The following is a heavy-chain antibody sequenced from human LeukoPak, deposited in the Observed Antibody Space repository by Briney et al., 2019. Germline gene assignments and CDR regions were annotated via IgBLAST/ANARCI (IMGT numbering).Heavy chain of an antibody. Sequence: QTGGSLRLSCAASGFTFSGSAIHWVRQASGKGLEWVGRIRDKANSYATAYIASVKGRFTISRDDSKNTAYLQMSSLKTEDTAVYYCTRWDCITTGCYPFDYWGQGTLVTVSS. CDR1: GFTFSGSA. D-gene: IGHD2-2*01. CDR2: IRDKANSYAT. J-gene: IGHJ4*02. V-gene: IGHV3-73*01. CDR3: TRWDCITTGCYPFDY.